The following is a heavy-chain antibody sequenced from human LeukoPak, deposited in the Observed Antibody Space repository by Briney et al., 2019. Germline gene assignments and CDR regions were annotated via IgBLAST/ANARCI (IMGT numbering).Heavy chain of an antibody. V-gene: IGHV4-34*01. CDR1: GGSFSGYY. CDR2: INHSGNT. Sequence: SETLSLTCAVYGGSFSGYYWSWIRQPPGKGLEWIGEINHSGNTNYNPSLKSRVTISVDTSKNQFSLKLSSVTAADTAVYYCARGEPFGYYYYGMDVWGQGTTVTVSS. CDR3: ARGEPFGYYYYGMDV. D-gene: IGHD1-14*01. J-gene: IGHJ6*02.